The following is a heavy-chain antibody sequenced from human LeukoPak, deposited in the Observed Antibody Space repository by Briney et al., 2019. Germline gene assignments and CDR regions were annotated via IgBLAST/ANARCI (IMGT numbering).Heavy chain of an antibody. CDR1: GGSISSSNW. J-gene: IGHJ3*02. D-gene: IGHD3-9*01. V-gene: IGHV4-4*02. Sequence: PSGTLSLTCAVSGGSISSSNWWSWVRQPPGKGLEWIGEIFYSGSTNYNPSLKSRVTISVDTSKNQFSLKLSSVTAADTAVYYCARDRVAVSYYDILTGSLPRGNAFDIWGQGTTVTVSS. CDR3: ARDRVAVSYYDILTGSLPRGNAFDI. CDR2: IFYSGST.